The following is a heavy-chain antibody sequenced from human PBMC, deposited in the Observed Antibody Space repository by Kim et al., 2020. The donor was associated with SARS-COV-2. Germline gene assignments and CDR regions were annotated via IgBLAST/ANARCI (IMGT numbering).Heavy chain of an antibody. D-gene: IGHD2-2*01. Sequence: GGSLRLSCAASGFTFSGSAMHWVRQASGNGLEWVGRIRSKANSYATAYAASVKGRFTISRDDSKNTAYLQMNSLKTEDTAVYYCTLHCSSTSCIVRYGMDVWGQGTTVTVSS. CDR3: TLHCSSTSCIVRYGMDV. CDR2: IRSKANSYAT. J-gene: IGHJ6*02. CDR1: GFTFSGSA. V-gene: IGHV3-73*01.